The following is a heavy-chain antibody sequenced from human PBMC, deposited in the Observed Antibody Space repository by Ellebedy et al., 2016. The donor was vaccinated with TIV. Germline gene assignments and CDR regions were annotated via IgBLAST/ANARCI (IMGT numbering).Heavy chain of an antibody. D-gene: IGHD5-12*01. CDR2: INPNSGGT. CDR3: AREGENGGYPTAFDI. CDR1: GGTFSSYA. V-gene: IGHV1-2*04. Sequence: ASVKVSXXASGGTFSSYAISWVRQAPGQGLEWMGWINPNSGGTNYAQEFQGWVTMTRDTSISTAYMELSRLRSDDTAVYYCAREGENGGYPTAFDIWGQGTMVTVSS. J-gene: IGHJ3*02.